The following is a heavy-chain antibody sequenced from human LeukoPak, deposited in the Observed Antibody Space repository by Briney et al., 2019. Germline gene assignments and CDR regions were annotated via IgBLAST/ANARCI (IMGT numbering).Heavy chain of an antibody. J-gene: IGHJ4*02. D-gene: IGHD6-6*01. CDR3: GRGSAAPDH. CDR1: GFPLSSYW. Sequence: GGALSLSCAASGFPLSSYWMSWVRPAPGKGLEGVANILPDGSEKNSVDSVKGRFIISRDNAKSSVSLQMNSLRAEDTAVYYCGRGSAAPDHWGQGTLVTVSS. CDR2: ILPDGSEK. V-gene: IGHV3-7*01.